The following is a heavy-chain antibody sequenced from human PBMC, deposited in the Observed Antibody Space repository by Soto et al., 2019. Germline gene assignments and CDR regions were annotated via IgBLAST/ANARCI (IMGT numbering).Heavy chain of an antibody. Sequence: PRLSCAASGFTFSSYGMHWVRQAPGKGLEWVAVISYDGSNKYYADSVKGRFTISRDNSKNTLYLQMNSLRAEDTAVYYCAKELIVVVTAYYFDYWGQGTLVTVSS. J-gene: IGHJ4*02. CDR3: AKELIVVVTAYYFDY. D-gene: IGHD2-21*02. CDR2: ISYDGSNK. V-gene: IGHV3-30*18. CDR1: GFTFSSYG.